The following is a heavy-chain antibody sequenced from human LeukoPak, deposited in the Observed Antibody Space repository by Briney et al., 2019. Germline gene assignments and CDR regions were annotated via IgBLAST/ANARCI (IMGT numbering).Heavy chain of an antibody. CDR3: ARVGSAAATADY. J-gene: IGHJ3*01. CDR2: INPRGGST. CDR1: GYTFTSYY. D-gene: IGHD6-25*01. V-gene: IGHV1-46*01. Sequence: ASVKVSCKASGYTFTSYYMHWMRQAPGQGPEWMGIINPRGGSTDYAQKFQGRITMTSDTSTSTVYMELNSLRSDDTAVYFCARVGSAAATADYWGQGTMVTVSS.